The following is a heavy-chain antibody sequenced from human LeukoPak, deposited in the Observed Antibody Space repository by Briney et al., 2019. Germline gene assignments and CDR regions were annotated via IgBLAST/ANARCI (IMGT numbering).Heavy chain of an antibody. CDR1: GYTFTSYA. J-gene: IGHJ4*02. D-gene: IGHD6-13*01. V-gene: IGHV1-3*03. Sequence: GASVKVSCKASGYTFTSYAMHWVRQAPGQRLEWMGWINAGNGNTKYSQEFQGRVTITRDTSASTAYMELSSLRSEDMAVYYCARERYSSSWYGLVEEGYYFDYWGQGTLVTVSS. CDR2: INAGNGNT. CDR3: ARERYSSSWYGLVEEGYYFDY.